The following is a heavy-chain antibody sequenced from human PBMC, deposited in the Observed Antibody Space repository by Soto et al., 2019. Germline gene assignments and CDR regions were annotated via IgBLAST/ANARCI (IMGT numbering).Heavy chain of an antibody. J-gene: IGHJ6*02. Sequence: SQTLSLTCAISGDSVSSNSAAWNWIRQSPSRGLEWLGRTYYRSKWYNDYAVSVKSRITINPDTSKNQFSLQLNSVTPEDTAVYYCARDRSGXAVAGTQTSYYYYGMDVWGQGTTVTVSS. CDR2: TYYRSKWYN. D-gene: IGHD6-19*01. CDR3: ARDRSGXAVAGTQTSYYYYGMDV. CDR1: GDSVSSNSAA. V-gene: IGHV6-1*01.